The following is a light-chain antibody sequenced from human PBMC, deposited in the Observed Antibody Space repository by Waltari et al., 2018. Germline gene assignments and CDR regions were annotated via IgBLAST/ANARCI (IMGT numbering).Light chain of an antibody. J-gene: IGKJ4*01. Sequence: DIVMTQSPDSLALSLGERATINCKSSQSVLHSSNNKNYLAWYQQKPGQPPNLLIYWASTLESGVPDRFGGSGPGTDFTLTISSLQAEDVAVYYCQQYYNAPLTFGGGTKVEIK. CDR2: WAS. V-gene: IGKV4-1*01. CDR3: QQYYNAPLT. CDR1: QSVLHSSNNKNY.